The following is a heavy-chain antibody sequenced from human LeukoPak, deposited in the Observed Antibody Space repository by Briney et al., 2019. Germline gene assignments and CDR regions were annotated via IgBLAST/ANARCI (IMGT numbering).Heavy chain of an antibody. J-gene: IGHJ4*02. V-gene: IGHV3-7*01. CDR3: AKDPRDHSYGWSWRYFDY. D-gene: IGHD5-18*01. CDR2: IKQDRSEK. Sequence: GGSLRLSCAASGFTFTNYWMSWVRQAPGKGLELVANIKQDRSEKYYVDSVKGRFTISRDNSKNTLYLQMNNLRAEDTAVYYCAKDPRDHSYGWSWRYFDYWGQGTLVTVSS. CDR1: GFTFTNYW.